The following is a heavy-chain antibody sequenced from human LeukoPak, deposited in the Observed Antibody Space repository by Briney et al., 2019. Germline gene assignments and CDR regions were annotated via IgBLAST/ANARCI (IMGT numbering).Heavy chain of an antibody. J-gene: IGHJ4*02. CDR2: IYHSGST. CDR3: ARGATGKYYDFWSGYYISAHGFCDY. CDR1: GYSISSGYY. V-gene: IGHV4-38-2*02. D-gene: IGHD3-3*01. Sequence: SETLSLTCTVSGYSISSGYYWGWIRQPPGKGLEWIGSIYHSGSTYYNPSLKSRVTISVDTSKNQFSLKLSSVTAADTAVYYCARGATGKYYDFWSGYYISAHGFCDYWGQGTLVTVSS.